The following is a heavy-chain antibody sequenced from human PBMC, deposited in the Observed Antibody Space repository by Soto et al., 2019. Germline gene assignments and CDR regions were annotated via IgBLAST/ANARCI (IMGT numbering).Heavy chain of an antibody. CDR3: AKDLTWNQADY. CDR2: ISSSSSTI. D-gene: IGHD1-1*01. CDR1: GCTFRGYS. J-gene: IGHJ4*02. Sequence: GGSLRLSCAAAGCTFRGYSRNWVRQATGKGLEWVSYISSSSSTIYYADSVKGRFTISRDNAKNSLYLQMNSLRAEDTAVYYCAKDLTWNQADYWGQGALVTVSS. V-gene: IGHV3-48*01.